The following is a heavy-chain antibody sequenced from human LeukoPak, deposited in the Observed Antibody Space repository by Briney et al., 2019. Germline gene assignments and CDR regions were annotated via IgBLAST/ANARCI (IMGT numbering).Heavy chain of an antibody. CDR2: IYNNDNT. V-gene: IGHV3-66*03. Sequence: PGGSLRLSCAASGFTVGTNYMTWVRQAPGKGLEWVSVIYNNDNTYYADSVKGRFTISRDTSRNTLYLQMNSLRPGDTAVYYCAKEGGYCSTASCPLGNWGQGTLVTVSS. CDR1: GFTVGTNY. D-gene: IGHD2-2*01. CDR3: AKEGGYCSTASCPLGN. J-gene: IGHJ4*02.